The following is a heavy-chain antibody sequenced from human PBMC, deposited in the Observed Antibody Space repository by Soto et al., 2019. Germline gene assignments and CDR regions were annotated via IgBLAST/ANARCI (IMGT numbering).Heavy chain of an antibody. Sequence: SETLSLTCAVYGGSFSGYYWSWIRQPPGKGLEWIGEINHSGSTNYNPSLKSRVTISVDTSKNQFSLKLSSVTAADTAVYYCARRGGNRGYSYGTRSYYFDYWGQGTLVTVSS. V-gene: IGHV4-34*01. CDR2: INHSGST. CDR1: GGSFSGYY. CDR3: ARRGGNRGYSYGTRSYYFDY. J-gene: IGHJ4*02. D-gene: IGHD5-18*01.